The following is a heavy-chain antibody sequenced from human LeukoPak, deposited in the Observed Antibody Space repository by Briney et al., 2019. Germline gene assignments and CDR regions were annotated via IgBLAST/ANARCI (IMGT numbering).Heavy chain of an antibody. V-gene: IGHV1-18*01. CDR1: GYTFTSYG. CDR2: ISAYNGNT. CDR3: ARDLYYYDSSGNYAFDI. D-gene: IGHD3-22*01. J-gene: IGHJ3*02. Sequence: ASVKVSCKASGYTFTSYGISWVRQAPGQGLEWMGWISAYNGNTNYAQKLQGRVTMTTDTSTSTAYMELRSLRSDDTAVYYCARDLYYYDSSGNYAFDIWGQGTMVTVSS.